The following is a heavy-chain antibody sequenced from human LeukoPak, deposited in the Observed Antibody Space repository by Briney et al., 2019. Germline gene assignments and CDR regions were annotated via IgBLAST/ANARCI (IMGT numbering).Heavy chain of an antibody. Sequence: ASVKVSCKVSGYTLTELSMHWVRQAPGQGLEWMGWISAYNGNTNYAQKLQGRVTMTTDISTSTAYMELRSLRSDDTAVYYCAREDYGSGSYYWFDPWGQGTLVTVSS. CDR1: GYTLTELS. V-gene: IGHV1-18*01. D-gene: IGHD3-10*01. CDR3: AREDYGSGSYYWFDP. J-gene: IGHJ5*02. CDR2: ISAYNGNT.